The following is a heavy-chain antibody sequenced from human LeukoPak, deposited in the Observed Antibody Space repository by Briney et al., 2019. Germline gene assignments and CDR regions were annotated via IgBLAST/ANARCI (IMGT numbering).Heavy chain of an antibody. D-gene: IGHD6-19*01. V-gene: IGHV3-48*04. CDR3: AKGLIAVAGSFDY. Sequence: PGGSLRLSCAASGFTFSSYSMNWVRQAPGKGLEWVSYISSSSSTIYYADSVKGRFTISRDNAKNSLYLQMNSLRAEDTALYYCAKGLIAVAGSFDYWGQGTLVTVSS. J-gene: IGHJ4*02. CDR1: GFTFSSYS. CDR2: ISSSSSTI.